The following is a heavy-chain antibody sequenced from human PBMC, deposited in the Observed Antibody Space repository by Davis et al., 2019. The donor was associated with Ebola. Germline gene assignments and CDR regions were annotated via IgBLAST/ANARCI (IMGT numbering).Heavy chain of an antibody. V-gene: IGHV1-24*01. CDR1: GYTLTELS. CDR2: FDPEDGET. J-gene: IGHJ4*02. D-gene: IGHD3-22*01. CDR3: ARVGHYYDSSGYYSLFDY. Sequence: ASVKVSCKVSGYTLTELSMHWVRQAPGKGLEWMGGFDPEDGETIYAQKFQGRVTMTRDTSTSTVYMELSSLRSEDTAVYYCARVGHYYDSSGYYSLFDYWGQGTLVTVSS.